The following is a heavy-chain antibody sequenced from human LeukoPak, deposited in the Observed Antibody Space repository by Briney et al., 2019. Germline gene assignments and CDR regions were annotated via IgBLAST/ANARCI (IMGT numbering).Heavy chain of an antibody. J-gene: IGHJ4*02. D-gene: IGHD4-23*01. CDR2: ISGSGSNT. CDR1: GFTFSNYA. Sequence: GGSLRLSCGTSGFTFSNYAMSWVRQAPGKGLEWVSAISGSGSNTYYADSVKGRFTISRDNSKNTLYPQMNSLRAEETAVYYCAKHYGSNSMADYWGQGTLVTVSS. CDR3: AKHYGSNSMADY. V-gene: IGHV3-23*01.